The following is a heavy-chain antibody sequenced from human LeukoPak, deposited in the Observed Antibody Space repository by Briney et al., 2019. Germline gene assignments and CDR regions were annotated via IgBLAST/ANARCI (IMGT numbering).Heavy chain of an antibody. CDR2: INPNSGGT. CDR3: ARDPGVTTTSGYFDY. CDR1: GYTFTGQY. Sequence: ASVKVSCKTSGYTFTGQYLHWVRQAPGQGLEWMGWINPNSGGTKSAQKFQGRVTMTRDTSISTAYMELSRLRSDDTAVYYCARDPGVTTTSGYFDYWGQGTLVTVSS. D-gene: IGHD4-17*01. J-gene: IGHJ4*02. V-gene: IGHV1-2*02.